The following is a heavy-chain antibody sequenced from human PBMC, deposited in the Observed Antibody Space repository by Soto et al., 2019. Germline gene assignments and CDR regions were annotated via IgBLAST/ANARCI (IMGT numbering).Heavy chain of an antibody. CDR3: ARDPITSFGVVMPRDY. V-gene: IGHV1-18*01. J-gene: IGHJ4*02. Sequence: ASLKVSCKASGYTFTIYGISWVRQAPGQGLEWMGWISAYNGNTNYAQKLQDRVTMTTDTSTSTAYMELRSLRSDDTAVYYCARDPITSFGVVMPRDYWGQGTLVTVSS. D-gene: IGHD3-3*01. CDR1: GYTFTIYG. CDR2: ISAYNGNT.